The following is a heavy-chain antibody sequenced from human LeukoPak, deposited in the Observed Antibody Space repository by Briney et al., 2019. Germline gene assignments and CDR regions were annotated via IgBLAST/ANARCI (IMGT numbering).Heavy chain of an antibody. V-gene: IGHV3-64D*06. D-gene: IGHD4-23*01. CDR2: ISSDGGST. Sequence: GGSLRLSCSVSGFTISSYAMHWVRQAPGKGLEYVSSISSDGGSTFYADSVKGRFTIFRDNSKNTLSLQMSSLRTEDTAVYYCVKDRWVDYWGQGTLVTVSS. CDR1: GFTISSYA. J-gene: IGHJ4*02. CDR3: VKDRWVDY.